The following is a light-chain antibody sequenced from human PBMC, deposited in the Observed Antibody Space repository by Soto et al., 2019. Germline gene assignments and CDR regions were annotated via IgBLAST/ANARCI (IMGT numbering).Light chain of an antibody. J-gene: IGLJ2*01. V-gene: IGLV1-51*01. CDR1: SSNIGSNY. Sequence: QSVLTQPPSVSAAPGQKVTISCSGSSSNIGSNYVSWYQQLPGTAPKLLIYDINKRPSGIPDRFSGSKSGTSATLGITGLQTGDEADYYCGTWDSSLSALVFGGGTKVTVL. CDR2: DIN. CDR3: GTWDSSLSALV.